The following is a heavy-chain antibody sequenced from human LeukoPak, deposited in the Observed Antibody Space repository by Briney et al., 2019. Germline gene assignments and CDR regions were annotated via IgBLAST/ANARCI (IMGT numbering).Heavy chain of an antibody. CDR3: ARGYSYGLYYYYYYMDV. CDR1: GGSISTSNYY. J-gene: IGHJ6*03. CDR2: INHSGST. Sequence: SETLSLTCTVSGGSISTSNYYWSWIRQPPGKGLEWIGEINHSGSTNYNPSLKSRVTISVDTSKNQFSLKLSSVTAADTAVYYCARGYSYGLYYYYYYMDVWGKGTTVTVSS. D-gene: IGHD5-18*01. V-gene: IGHV4-39*07.